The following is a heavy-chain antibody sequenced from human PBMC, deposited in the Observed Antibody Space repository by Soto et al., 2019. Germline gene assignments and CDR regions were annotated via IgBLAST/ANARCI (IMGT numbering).Heavy chain of an antibody. V-gene: IGHV1-69*13. CDR3: ARHSSSSGYYYYGMDV. J-gene: IGHJ6*02. Sequence: SVKVSCKASGGTFSSYAISWVRQAPGQGLEWMGGIIPIFGTANYAQKFQGRVTIAADESTSTAYMELSSLRSEDTAVYYCARHSSSSGYYYYGMDVWGQGTTVTVSS. CDR2: IIPIFGTA. CDR1: GGTFSSYA. D-gene: IGHD6-6*01.